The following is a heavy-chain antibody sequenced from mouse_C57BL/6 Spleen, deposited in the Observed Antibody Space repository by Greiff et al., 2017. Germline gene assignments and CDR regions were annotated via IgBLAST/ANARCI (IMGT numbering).Heavy chain of an antibody. J-gene: IGHJ3*01. Sequence: VKLMESGAELARPGASVKLSCKASGYTFTSYGISWVKQRTGQGLEWIGEIYPRSGNTYYNEKFKGKATLTADKSSSTAYMELRSLTSEDSAVYFCARCYDYDEAWFAYWGQGTLVTVSA. CDR3: ARCYDYDEAWFAY. V-gene: IGHV1-81*01. CDR1: GYTFTSYG. D-gene: IGHD2-4*01. CDR2: IYPRSGNT.